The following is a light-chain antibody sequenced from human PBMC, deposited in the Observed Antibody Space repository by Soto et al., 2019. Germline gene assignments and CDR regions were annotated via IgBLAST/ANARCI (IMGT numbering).Light chain of an antibody. V-gene: IGLV2-14*01. Sequence: QSALTQPASVSGSPGQSITVSCTGTSSDVGYYDYVSWYQQHPGKAPQLIIYEVSHRPSGVSDRFSGSKSDNTASLTISGLQPEDEADYYCSSCTSSTTLPFVFGTGTKVTVL. CDR1: SSDVGYYDY. CDR2: EVS. CDR3: SSCTSSTTLPFV. J-gene: IGLJ1*01.